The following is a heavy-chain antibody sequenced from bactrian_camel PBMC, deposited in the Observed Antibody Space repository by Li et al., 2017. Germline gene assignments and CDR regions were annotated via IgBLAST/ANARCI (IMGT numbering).Heavy chain of an antibody. D-gene: IGHD1*01. CDR1: GDYSCAYD. CDR3: KWSGRRWPCINDHY. Sequence: VQLVESGGGSVQAGGSLRLSCVQSGDYSCAYDVSWHRRPAGKEREWIGYIDEVDDHTNFIDSVKGRFTISRGNNKNTVYLQMNNLKTGDTGMYYCKWSGRRWPCINDHYWSHGTQVTVS. V-gene: IGHV3S40*01. CDR2: IDEVDDHT. J-gene: IGHJ4*01.